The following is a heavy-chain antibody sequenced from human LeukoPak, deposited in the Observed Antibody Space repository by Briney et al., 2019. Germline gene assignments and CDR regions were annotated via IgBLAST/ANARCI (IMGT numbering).Heavy chain of an antibody. CDR1: VGTFSSYA. Sequence: SVKVSCKASVGTFSSYAISWVRQAPGQGLEWMGGIIPIFGTANYAQEFQGRVTITADESTSTAYMELSSLRSEDTAVYYWATSRGSPWDYFDYWGQGTLVTVSS. V-gene: IGHV1-69*01. CDR2: IIPIFGTA. CDR3: ATSRGSPWDYFDY. J-gene: IGHJ4*02. D-gene: IGHD6-25*01.